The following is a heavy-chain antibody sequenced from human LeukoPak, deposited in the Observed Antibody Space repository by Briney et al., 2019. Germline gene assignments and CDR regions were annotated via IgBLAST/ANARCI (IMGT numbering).Heavy chain of an antibody. CDR3: ARCELYYGSESYYHLDY. Sequence: GTSLRLSCTTSGFTFDFYAMHWVRQAPGKGLEWVAVMSYDGRYRYYADSAKGRFTISRDNSKRTLYLEMSSLRPEDTALYYCARCELYYGSESYYHLDYWGHGTLVTVSS. CDR1: GFTFDFYA. J-gene: IGHJ4*01. V-gene: IGHV3-30*03. D-gene: IGHD3-10*01. CDR2: MSYDGRYR.